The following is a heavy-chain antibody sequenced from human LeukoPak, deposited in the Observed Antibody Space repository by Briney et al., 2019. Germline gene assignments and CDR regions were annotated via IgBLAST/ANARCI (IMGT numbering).Heavy chain of an antibody. CDR3: AKGRGEGYYGSGSYYLD. CDR1: GFTFSSYA. J-gene: IGHJ4*02. V-gene: IGHV3-23*01. Sequence: GGSLRLSCAASGFTFSSYAMSWVRQAPGKGLEWVSAISGSGGSTYYADSVKGRFTISRDKSKNTLYLQMNSLRAEDTAVYYCAKGRGEGYYGSGSYYLDWGQGTLVTVSS. CDR2: ISGSGGST. D-gene: IGHD3-10*01.